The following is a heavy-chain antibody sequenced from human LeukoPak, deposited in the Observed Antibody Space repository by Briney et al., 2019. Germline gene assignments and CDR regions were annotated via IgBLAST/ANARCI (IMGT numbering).Heavy chain of an antibody. D-gene: IGHD1-26*01. Sequence: GGSLGLSCAASGFTFSSYWMHWVRQAPGKGLVWVSRINSDGSSTSYADSVKGRFTISRDNAKNTLYLQMNSLRAEDTAVYYCAGWELLRDDAFDIWGQGTMVTVSS. CDR1: GFTFSSYW. CDR3: AGWELLRDDAFDI. V-gene: IGHV3-74*01. CDR2: INSDGSST. J-gene: IGHJ3*02.